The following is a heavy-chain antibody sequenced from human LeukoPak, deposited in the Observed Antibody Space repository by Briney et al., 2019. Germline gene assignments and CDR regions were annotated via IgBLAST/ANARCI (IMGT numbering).Heavy chain of an antibody. CDR1: GYTFTSYY. D-gene: IGHD6-13*01. CDR3: ARGVSIAAAGGWFDP. J-gene: IGHJ5*02. Sequence: ASVKVSCKASGYTFTSYYMHWVRQAPGQVLEWMGIINPSGGSTSYAQKFQGRVTMTRDTSTSTVYMELSSLRSEDTAVYYCARGVSIAAAGGWFDPWGQGTLVTVSS. V-gene: IGHV1-46*01. CDR2: INPSGGST.